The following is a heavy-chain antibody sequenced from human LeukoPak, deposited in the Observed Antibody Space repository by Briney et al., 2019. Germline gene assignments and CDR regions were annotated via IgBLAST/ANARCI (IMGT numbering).Heavy chain of an antibody. CDR1: GYSFTSYW. D-gene: IGHD6-19*01. J-gene: IGHJ4*02. CDR2: IYPGDSYT. CDR3: ARQAPGSGWYDY. Sequence: GESLKISCKGSGYSFTSYWIGWVRQMPGEGVEWMGIIYPGDSYTNYSPSFQGHVTISADKSISTAYLQWSSLKASDTAMYYCARQAPGSGWYDYWGQGTLVTVSS. V-gene: IGHV5-51*01.